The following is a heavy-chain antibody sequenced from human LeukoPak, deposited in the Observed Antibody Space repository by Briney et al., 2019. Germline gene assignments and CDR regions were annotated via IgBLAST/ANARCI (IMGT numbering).Heavy chain of an antibody. CDR1: GFTFDDYA. J-gene: IGHJ5*02. D-gene: IGHD6-19*01. V-gene: IGHV3-9*01. CDR3: AKDMGEVAGSHWFDP. CDR2: ISWSGDKV. Sequence: GGSLRLSCVASGFTFDDYAMHWVRQAPGKGLEWVSGISWSGDKVGYEDSVQGRFTISRDNAKNALYLQMNSLRVEDTALYYCAKDMGEVAGSHWFDPWGQGTLVTVSS.